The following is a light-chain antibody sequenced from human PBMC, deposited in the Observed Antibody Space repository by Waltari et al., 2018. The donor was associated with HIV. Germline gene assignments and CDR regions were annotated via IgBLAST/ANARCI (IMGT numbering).Light chain of an antibody. CDR1: QSVLYSSNNKNF. V-gene: IGKV4-1*01. J-gene: IGKJ2*01. Sequence: DIVMTQSPDSLALYLGERATINCKSNQSVLYSSNNKNFLAWYQQKSGQRPKVLVYWASTRECVVPDRFSGSGSGTDFTLTISSLQAEDVAVYFCQQHYTTPYTFGQGTKLEIK. CDR3: QQHYTTPYT. CDR2: WAS.